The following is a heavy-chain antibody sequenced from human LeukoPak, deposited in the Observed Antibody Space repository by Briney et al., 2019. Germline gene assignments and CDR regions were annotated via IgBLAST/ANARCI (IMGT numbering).Heavy chain of an antibody. D-gene: IGHD5-12*01. J-gene: IGHJ5*02. V-gene: IGHV1-69*13. Sequence: SVKVSCKASGGTFSSYAISWVRQAPGQGHEWMGGIIPIFGTANYAQKSQGRVTITADESTSPVYVELSRPRSEDTAVYYCARGSRYLGYDLLWLDPWGQGTLVTVSS. CDR3: ARGSRYLGYDLLWLDP. CDR1: GGTFSSYA. CDR2: IIPIFGTA.